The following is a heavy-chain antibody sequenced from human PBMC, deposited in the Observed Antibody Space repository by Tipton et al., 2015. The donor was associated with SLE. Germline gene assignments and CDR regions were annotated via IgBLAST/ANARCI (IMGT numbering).Heavy chain of an antibody. CDR2: IKQDGSEK. Sequence: SLRLSCAASGFTFSSYWMSWVRQAPGKGLEWVANIKQDGSEKYYADSVKGRFTISRDNSKNTLYLQMNSLRAEDTAVYYCAKDEGWELLENWFDPWGQGTLVTVSS. V-gene: IGHV3-7*03. D-gene: IGHD1-26*01. CDR3: AKDEGWELLENWFDP. J-gene: IGHJ5*02. CDR1: GFTFSSYW.